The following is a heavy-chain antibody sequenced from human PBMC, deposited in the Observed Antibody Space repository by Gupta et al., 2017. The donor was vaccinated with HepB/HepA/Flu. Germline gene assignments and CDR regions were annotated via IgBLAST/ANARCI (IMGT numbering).Heavy chain of an antibody. Sequence: EVQLLASGGGLVHPGGSLSLSCAASGFTFSSYGMSWVRQAPGKGLEWVSAISGSGGSTYYADSVKGRFTISRDNSKNTMYLKMKSLRAEDTAVYDCAKDRGYLDYWGQGTLVTVSS. CDR2: ISGSGGST. CDR3: AKDRGYLDY. J-gene: IGHJ4*02. CDR1: GFTFSSYG. D-gene: IGHD3-10*01. V-gene: IGHV3-23*01.